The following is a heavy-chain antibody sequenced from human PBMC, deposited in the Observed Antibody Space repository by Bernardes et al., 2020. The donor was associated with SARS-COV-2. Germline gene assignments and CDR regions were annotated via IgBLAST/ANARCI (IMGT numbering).Heavy chain of an antibody. D-gene: IGHD3-9*01. Sequence: GSLRLSCAASGFTFRRYCMHWVRQAPGKGLEWVALISYDGSNKYYADSVKGRFTISRDNSKNTLYLQMNSLRAEDTAVYYCAKDRSPYYDILTGYPLGYWGQGTLVTVSS. V-gene: IGHV3-30*18. J-gene: IGHJ4*02. CDR1: GFTFRRYC. CDR3: AKDRSPYYDILTGYPLGY. CDR2: ISYDGSNK.